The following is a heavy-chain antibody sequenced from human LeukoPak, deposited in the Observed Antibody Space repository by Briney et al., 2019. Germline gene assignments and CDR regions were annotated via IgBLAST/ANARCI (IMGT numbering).Heavy chain of an antibody. J-gene: IGHJ4*02. V-gene: IGHV4-34*01. D-gene: IGHD1-1*01. CDR2: INHSGST. CDR3: ASWNDEDY. Sequence: SETLSLTCAVYGGSFSGYYWSWIRQPPGKGLEWIGEINHSGSTNYNASLKSRVTISVDTSKNQFSLKLSSVTAADTAVYYCASWNDEDYWGQGTLVTVSS. CDR1: GGSFSGYY.